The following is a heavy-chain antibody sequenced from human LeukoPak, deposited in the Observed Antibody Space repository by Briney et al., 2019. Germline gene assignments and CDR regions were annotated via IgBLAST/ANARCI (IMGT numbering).Heavy chain of an antibody. J-gene: IGHJ4*02. CDR2: ITPMFGTA. CDR1: GGTFSSYA. Sequence: SVKVSCTASGGTFSSYAISWVRQAPGQGLEWMGGITPMFGTAKYAQKFQGRVTITAVESMSTAYMELSSLRSEGTAVYYCARGWLAESTVVTPYNYWGQGTLVTVSS. V-gene: IGHV1-69*13. CDR3: ARGWLAESTVVTPYNY. D-gene: IGHD4-23*01.